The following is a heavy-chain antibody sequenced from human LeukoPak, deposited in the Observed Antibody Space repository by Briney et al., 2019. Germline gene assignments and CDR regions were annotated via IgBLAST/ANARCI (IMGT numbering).Heavy chain of an antibody. CDR3: ARVPRDCGGDCYTIDY. Sequence: PGGSLRLSCAASGLIFSRYWMNWVRQAPGKGPVWVSRINSDGSSTSYADSVKGRFTISRDNAKNTLYLQMTSLRADDSAVYYCARVPRDCGGDCYTIDYWGEGTLVTVSS. CDR2: INSDGSST. D-gene: IGHD2-21*02. J-gene: IGHJ4*02. CDR1: GLIFSRYW. V-gene: IGHV3-74*01.